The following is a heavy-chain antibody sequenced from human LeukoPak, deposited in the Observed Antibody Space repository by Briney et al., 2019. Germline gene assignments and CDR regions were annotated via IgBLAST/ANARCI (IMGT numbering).Heavy chain of an antibody. J-gene: IGHJ5*02. CDR3: AREVRRQLWFNH. Sequence: ASVKVSCKASGYTFTGYYMHWVRQAPGQGLEWVGWINPNSGGTNYAQKFQGRVTMTRDMSISTAYMELSRLRSDDTAVYYCAREVRRQLWFNHWGQGTLVTVSS. CDR1: GYTFTGYY. D-gene: IGHD5-18*01. V-gene: IGHV1-2*02. CDR2: INPNSGGT.